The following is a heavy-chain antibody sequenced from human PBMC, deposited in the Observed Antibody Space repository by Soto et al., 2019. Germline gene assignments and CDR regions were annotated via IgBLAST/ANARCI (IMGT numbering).Heavy chain of an antibody. J-gene: IGHJ4*01. V-gene: IGHV4-38-2*02. CDR1: GYSISSGSC. CDR3: ARVHVMVVAGSTFDY. Sequence: SETLSLTCTVSGYSISSGSCWAWIRQPPGKGPEWIASIYHGGTTFYNPSLKSRITISVDTSNNQFSLKLTSVTAADTAVYYCARVHVMVVAGSTFDYWGHGTLVTVSS. CDR2: IYHGGTT. D-gene: IGHD6-19*01.